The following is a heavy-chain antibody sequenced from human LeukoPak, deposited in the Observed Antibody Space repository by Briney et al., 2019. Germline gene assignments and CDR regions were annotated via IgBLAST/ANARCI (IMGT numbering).Heavy chain of an antibody. J-gene: IGHJ6*02. CDR1: GGSISSYY. D-gene: IGHD6-19*01. CDR3: ARHSSGWYSYYYYYGTDV. V-gene: IGHV4-59*08. Sequence: SETLSLTCTVSGGSISSYYWSWIRQPPGKGLEWIGYIYYSGSINYNPSLKSRVTISVDTSKNQFSLKLSSVTAADTAVYYCARHSSGWYSYYYYYGTDVWGQGTTVTVSS. CDR2: IYYSGSI.